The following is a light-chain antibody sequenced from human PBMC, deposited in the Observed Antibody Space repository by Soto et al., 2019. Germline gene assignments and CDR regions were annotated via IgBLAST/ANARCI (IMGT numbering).Light chain of an antibody. Sequence: GERVPITCRAREDIAIYLAWYQQKPGEAPKLLIDAASTLHGGVQSRCSGSGAGTDFSLTINSLQAEDFAAYYCQDYNSYSEAFGQGTKVDI. CDR1: EDIAIY. J-gene: IGKJ1*01. CDR3: QDYNSYSEA. V-gene: IGKV1-9*01. CDR2: AAS.